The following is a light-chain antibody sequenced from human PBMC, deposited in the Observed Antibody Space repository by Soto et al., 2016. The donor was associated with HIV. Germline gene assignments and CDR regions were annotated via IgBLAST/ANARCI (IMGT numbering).Light chain of an antibody. J-gene: IGLJ1*01. CDR1: NIEDKS. CDR2: ADS. Sequence: SYELTQPPSVSVAPGKTARITCVGNNIEDKSVHWYHQKPGQAPVLVVYADSDRPSGIPERFSGSNSGNTATLTLNSVEAGDEADYYCQVWNNYQSIFGPGTKVTVL. V-gene: IGLV3-21*03. CDR3: QVWNNYQSI.